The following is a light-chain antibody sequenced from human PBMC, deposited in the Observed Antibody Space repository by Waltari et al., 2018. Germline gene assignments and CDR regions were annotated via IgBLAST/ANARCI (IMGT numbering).Light chain of an antibody. V-gene: IGLV2-14*03. CDR2: DVS. CDR3: ISYTTSDTMI. J-gene: IGLJ2*01. Sequence: QSALTQPASVAGSPRPSIHISCPGPSRDVGAFNYVPWYQQPPGKVPKLIIYDVSHRPSGVSFRFSGSKSDNTASLTISGLQAEDEADYYCISYTTSDTMIFGGGTKLTVL. CDR1: SRDVGAFNY.